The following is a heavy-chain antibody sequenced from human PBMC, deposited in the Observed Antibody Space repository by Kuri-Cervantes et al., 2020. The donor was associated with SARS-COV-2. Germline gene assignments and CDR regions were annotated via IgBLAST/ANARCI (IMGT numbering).Heavy chain of an antibody. J-gene: IGHJ3*02. V-gene: IGHV3-7*01. Sequence: GESLKISCAASGFTVSSNYMSWARQAPGKGLEWVANIKQDGSEKYYVDSVKGRFTISRDNAKNSLYLQMNSLRAEDTAVYYCARESVYQLLMVDAFDIWGQGTMVTVSS. D-gene: IGHD2-2*01. CDR1: GFTVSSNY. CDR2: IKQDGSEK. CDR3: ARESVYQLLMVDAFDI.